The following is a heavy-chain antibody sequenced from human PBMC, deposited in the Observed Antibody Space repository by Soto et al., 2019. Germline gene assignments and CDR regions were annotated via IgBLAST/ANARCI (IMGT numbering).Heavy chain of an antibody. CDR2: ISSSSSTI. D-gene: IGHD4-17*01. Sequence: EVQLVESGGGLVQPVGSLRLSCAASGFTFSSYSMNWVRQAPGKGLEWVSYISSSSSTIYYADSVKGRFTISRDNAKNSLYLQMNSLRAEDTAVYYCARIGRLRWGDYWGQGTLVTVSS. V-gene: IGHV3-48*01. J-gene: IGHJ4*02. CDR1: GFTFSSYS. CDR3: ARIGRLRWGDY.